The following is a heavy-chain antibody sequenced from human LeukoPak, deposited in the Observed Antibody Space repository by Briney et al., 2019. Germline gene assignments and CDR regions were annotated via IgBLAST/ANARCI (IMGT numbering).Heavy chain of an antibody. D-gene: IGHD1-26*01. Sequence: PSETLSLTSAVYGGSFSGYYWSWIRQPPGKGLEWIGEINHSGSTNYNPSLKSRVTISVDTSKNQFSLKLSSVTAADTAVYYCARGPGSGSPFDYWGQGTLVTVSS. V-gene: IGHV4-34*01. CDR1: GGSFSGYY. J-gene: IGHJ4*02. CDR2: INHSGST. CDR3: ARGPGSGSPFDY.